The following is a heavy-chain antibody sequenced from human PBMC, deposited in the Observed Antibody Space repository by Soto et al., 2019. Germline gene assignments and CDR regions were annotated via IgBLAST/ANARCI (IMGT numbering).Heavy chain of an antibody. Sequence: EVQLVESGGGLVQPGGSLRLSCAASGFTFSDYYMDWVRQVPGKGLEWVGRTRNKANRYRPEYAPSVKGRFIISRHDLADSMGLQMNSLKPEDTAVFYFSRDTGGSYASWGQGALVTFAS. CDR3: SRDTGGSYAS. CDR1: GFTFSDYY. D-gene: IGHD1-26*01. J-gene: IGHJ5*02. CDR2: TRNKANRYRP. V-gene: IGHV3-72*01.